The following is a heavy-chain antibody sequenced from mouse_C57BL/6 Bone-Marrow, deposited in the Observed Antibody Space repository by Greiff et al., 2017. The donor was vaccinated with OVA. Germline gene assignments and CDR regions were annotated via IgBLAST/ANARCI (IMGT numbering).Heavy chain of an antibody. CDR2: IYPRSGNN. V-gene: IGHV1-81*01. CDR3: ARPDRSGYADY. Sequence: VQLQESGAELARPGASVKLSCKASGYTFTSYGISWVKQRTGQGLEWIGEIYPRSGNNYYNEKFKGKATLTADKSSSTAYMELRSLTSEDSAVYFCARPDRSGYADYWGQGTTLTVSS. CDR1: GYTFTSYG. D-gene: IGHD3-2*02. J-gene: IGHJ2*01.